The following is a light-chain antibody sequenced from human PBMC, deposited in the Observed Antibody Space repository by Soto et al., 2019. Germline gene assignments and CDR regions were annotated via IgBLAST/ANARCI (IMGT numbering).Light chain of an antibody. J-gene: IGLJ1*01. CDR2: EDD. V-gene: IGLV2-23*01. CDR1: SSDVGTYNL. CDR3: CSYAGSSTYV. Sequence: QSALTQPASVSGSPGQSITISCTGTSSDVGTYNLVSWYQQRPGKAPTLIIFEDDQRPSGVSFRFSGSKSGNTASLTISGAQTGGQAYLYCCSYAGSSTYVFGTGTKLTVL.